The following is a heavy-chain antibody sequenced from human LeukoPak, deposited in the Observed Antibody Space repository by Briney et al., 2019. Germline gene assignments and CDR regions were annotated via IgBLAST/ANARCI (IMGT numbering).Heavy chain of an antibody. D-gene: IGHD3-10*02. CDR3: AELGITMIGGV. J-gene: IGHJ6*04. Sequence: GGSLRLSCAASGFTFSNAWMSWVRQAPGKGLEWVSDINGSGGNTYYADSVKGRFTISRDNSKNTLYLQMNSLRAEDTAVYYCAELGITMIGGVWGKGTTVTISS. CDR2: INGSGGNT. V-gene: IGHV3-23*01. CDR1: GFTFSNAW.